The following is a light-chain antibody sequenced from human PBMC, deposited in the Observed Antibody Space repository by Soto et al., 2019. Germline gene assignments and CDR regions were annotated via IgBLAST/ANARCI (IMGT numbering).Light chain of an antibody. Sequence: QSALTQPASVSGSPGQSITISCTGTSSDVGGYNYVSWYQQYPGKAPKLMIYHVSNRPSGVSNRFSGSKSGNSASLTISGLQSEDEADYYCSLYTSTSTYVFGTGTKVTVL. CDR1: SSDVGGYNY. J-gene: IGLJ1*01. CDR3: SLYTSTSTYV. CDR2: HVS. V-gene: IGLV2-14*01.